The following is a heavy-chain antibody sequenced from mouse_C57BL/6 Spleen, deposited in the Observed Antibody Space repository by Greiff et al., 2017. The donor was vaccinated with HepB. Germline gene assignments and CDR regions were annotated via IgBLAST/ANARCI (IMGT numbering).Heavy chain of an antibody. J-gene: IGHJ4*01. CDR2: IHPSDSDT. Sequence: QVQLKQPGAELVKPGASVKVSCKASGYTFTSYWMHWVKQRPGQGLEWIGRIHPSDSDTNYNQKFKGKATLTVDKSSSTAYMQLSSLTSEDSAVYYCAISYYSNSLAMDYWGQGTSVTVSS. D-gene: IGHD2-5*01. V-gene: IGHV1-74*01. CDR1: GYTFTSYW. CDR3: AISYYSNSLAMDY.